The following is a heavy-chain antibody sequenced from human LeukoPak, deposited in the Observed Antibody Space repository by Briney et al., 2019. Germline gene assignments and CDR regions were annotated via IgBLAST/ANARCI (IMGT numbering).Heavy chain of an antibody. CDR3: ARFGVATAKLGY. CDR2: INPNSGGT. V-gene: IGHV1-2*02. D-gene: IGHD3-10*01. CDR1: GYTFSGYY. J-gene: IGHJ4*02. Sequence: GASVKVSCKASGYTFSGYYMHWVRQAPGQGLEWMGWINPNSGGTNYAQKFQGRVTMTRDTSISTAYMEMRRLRSDDTAVYYCARFGVATAKLGYWGQGTLVTVSS.